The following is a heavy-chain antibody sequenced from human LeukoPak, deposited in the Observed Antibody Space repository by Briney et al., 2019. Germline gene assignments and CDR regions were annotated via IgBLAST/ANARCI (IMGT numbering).Heavy chain of an antibody. CDR1: GFTFSSYS. CDR2: ISSSSSYI. Sequence: GGSLRLSCAASGFTFSSYSMNWVRQAPGKGLEWVSSISSSSSYIYYADSVKGRFTISGDNAKNSLYLQMNSLRAEDTAVYYCARWFPYGGFVDYWGQGTLVTVSS. V-gene: IGHV3-21*01. D-gene: IGHD5-12*01. J-gene: IGHJ4*02. CDR3: ARWFPYGGFVDY.